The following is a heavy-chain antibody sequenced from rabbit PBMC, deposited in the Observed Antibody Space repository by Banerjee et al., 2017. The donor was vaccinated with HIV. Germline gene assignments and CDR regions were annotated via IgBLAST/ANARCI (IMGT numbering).Heavy chain of an antibody. CDR1: GFSFSSSYY. CDR2: IGTNSGST. CDR3: ARTYVIGSAYYDL. J-gene: IGHJ4*01. Sequence: QEQLVESGGGLVQPEGSLTLTCTASGFSFSSSYYMCWVRQAPGKGLEWIGCIGTNSGSTYYASWAKGRFTISKTSSTTVTLQMTSLTAADTATYFCARTYVIGSAYYDLWGQGTLVTVS. D-gene: IGHD1-1*01. V-gene: IGHV1S45*01.